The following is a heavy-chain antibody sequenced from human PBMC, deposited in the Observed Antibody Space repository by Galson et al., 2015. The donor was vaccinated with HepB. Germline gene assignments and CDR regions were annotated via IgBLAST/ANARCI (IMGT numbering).Heavy chain of an antibody. CDR3: AKSRVVRGVYNWFDP. V-gene: IGHV3-30*18. J-gene: IGHJ5*02. Sequence: SLRLSCAASGFTFSSYGMHRVRQAPGKGLEWVAVISYDGSDKYYADSVKGRFTISRDNSKNTLYLQMNSLRAEDTAVYYCAKSRVVRGVYNWFDPWGQGTLVTVSS. D-gene: IGHD3-10*01. CDR2: ISYDGSDK. CDR1: GFTFSSYG.